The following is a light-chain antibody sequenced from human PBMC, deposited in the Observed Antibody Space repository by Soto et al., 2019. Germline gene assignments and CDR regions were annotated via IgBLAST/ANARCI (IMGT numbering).Light chain of an antibody. J-gene: IGKJ1*01. CDR2: GAS. Sequence: EIVLTQSPGTLSLSPGERATLSCRASQSVSNNYLAWYQQKPGQAPRLLIYGASNRATGIPDRFSGSGSGTEFTITITRLEPEDFAVYYCQQYGSSGTFGQGTKVQVK. CDR3: QQYGSSGT. V-gene: IGKV3-20*01. CDR1: QSVSNNY.